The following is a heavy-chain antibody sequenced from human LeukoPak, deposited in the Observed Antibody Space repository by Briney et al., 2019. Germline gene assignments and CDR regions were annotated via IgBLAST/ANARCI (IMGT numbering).Heavy chain of an antibody. J-gene: IGHJ6*03. D-gene: IGHD6-13*01. Sequence: GGSLRLSCAASGFTFSYYSMNWVRQAPGRGLEWVSCISSSSSLIFYSDSVRGRFTISRDNAKNLLYLHMNSLRVEDTAVYYCAKVDRGDYSSSPVPYYNYYMNVWGKGTTVTVAS. V-gene: IGHV3-21*01. CDR1: GFTFSYYS. CDR3: AKVDRGDYSSSPVPYYNYYMNV. CDR2: ISSSSSLI.